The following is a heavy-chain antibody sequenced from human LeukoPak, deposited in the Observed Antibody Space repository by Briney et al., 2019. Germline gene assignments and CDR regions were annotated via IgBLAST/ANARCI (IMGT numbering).Heavy chain of an antibody. D-gene: IGHD3-10*01. J-gene: IGHJ6*02. CDR2: ISWNSGSI. V-gene: IGHV3-9*01. Sequence: GGSLRLSCAASGFTFDDYAMHWVRQAPGKGLEWVSGISWNSGSICYADSVKGRFTISRDNAKNSLYLQMNSLRAEDTSLYYCAKGKTDYYGSGSSRRSRGYSYGMDVRGQGTTVTVSS. CDR1: GFTFDDYA. CDR3: AKGKTDYYGSGSSRRSRGYSYGMDV.